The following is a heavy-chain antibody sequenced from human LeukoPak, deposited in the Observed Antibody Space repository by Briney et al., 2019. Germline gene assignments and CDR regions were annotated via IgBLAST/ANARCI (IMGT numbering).Heavy chain of an antibody. D-gene: IGHD2-15*01. CDR1: GGTFSSYP. CDR2: IIPILGIA. Sequence: WASVKVSCKASGGTFSSYPISWVRQAPGQGLEWMGRIIPILGIANSAQKFQGRVTITADKSTSTAYMELSSLRSEDTAVYYCARGRCSGGSCYSPHNWFDPWGQGTLVTVSS. CDR3: ARGRCSGGSCYSPHNWFDP. V-gene: IGHV1-69*04. J-gene: IGHJ5*02.